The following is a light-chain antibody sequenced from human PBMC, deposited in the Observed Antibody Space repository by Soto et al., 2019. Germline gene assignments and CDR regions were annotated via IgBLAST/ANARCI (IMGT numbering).Light chain of an antibody. Sequence: DIQMTQSPSTLSASVGDRVTITCRASQSISSWLAWYQQKPGKAPKLVIYKASTLESGVPSRFSGSGSGTEFTLTISSLQPDDVATYYCQQYDSYWWTFGQGTKVEIK. CDR3: QQYDSYWWT. J-gene: IGKJ1*01. V-gene: IGKV1-5*03. CDR2: KAS. CDR1: QSISSW.